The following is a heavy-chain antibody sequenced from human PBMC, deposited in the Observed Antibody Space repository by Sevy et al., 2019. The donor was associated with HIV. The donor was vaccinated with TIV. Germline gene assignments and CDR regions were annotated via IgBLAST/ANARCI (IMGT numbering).Heavy chain of an antibody. V-gene: IGHV3-21*01. J-gene: IGHJ5*02. Sequence: GGSLRLSCAASGFTFSSYSMNWVRQAPGKGLEWVSSISSSSSYIYYADSVKGRFTISRDNAKNSLYLQMNSLRAEDTAVYYCARDLSCSSTSCYNKYNWFDPWGQGTLVTVSS. D-gene: IGHD2-2*02. CDR3: ARDLSCSSTSCYNKYNWFDP. CDR1: GFTFSSYS. CDR2: ISSSSSYI.